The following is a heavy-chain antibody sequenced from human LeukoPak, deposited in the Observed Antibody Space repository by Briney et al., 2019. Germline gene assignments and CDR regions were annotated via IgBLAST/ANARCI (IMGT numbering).Heavy chain of an antibody. CDR1: GGSISSYYW. CDR2: IRGDGRAT. CDR3: ARETQMDV. V-gene: IGHV3-74*03. J-gene: IGHJ6*04. Sequence: ETLSLTCTVSGGSISSYYWMYWVRQAPGKELVWVARIRGDGRATTYADSVKGRFTISRDNAMNSLYLQMNSLRAEDTAVYYCARETQMDVWGKGTTVTVSS.